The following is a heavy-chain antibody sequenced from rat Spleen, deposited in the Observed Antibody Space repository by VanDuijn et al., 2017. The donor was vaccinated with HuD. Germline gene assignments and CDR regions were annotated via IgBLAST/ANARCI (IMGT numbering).Heavy chain of an antibody. J-gene: IGHJ3*01. V-gene: IGHV2-43*01. CDR1: GFSLTSYH. D-gene: IGHD1-12*02. CDR2: IWTGGST. Sequence: QVQLKESGPGLVQPSQTLSLTCTVSGFSLTSYHVSWVRQPPGKGLEWMGVIWTGGSTASNSLLKSRLNISRDTSKSQVFLKMNSLQPGDTATYYCARSRWDSYYPGGFAYWGQGTLVTVSS. CDR3: ARSRWDSYYPGGFAY.